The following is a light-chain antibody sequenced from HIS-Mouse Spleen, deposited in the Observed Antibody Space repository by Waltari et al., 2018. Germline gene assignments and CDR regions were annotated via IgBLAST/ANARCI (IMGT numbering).Light chain of an antibody. Sequence: QSVLTQPPSASGTPGQRVTISCSGSSSNTGSNYVYSYQQLPGTAPKLLIYRNTQRPSGVPDRFSGSKSGTSASLAISGLRSEDEADYYCAAWDDSLSGRVFGGGTKLTVL. J-gene: IGLJ3*02. V-gene: IGLV1-47*01. CDR3: AAWDDSLSGRV. CDR2: RNT. CDR1: SSNTGSNY.